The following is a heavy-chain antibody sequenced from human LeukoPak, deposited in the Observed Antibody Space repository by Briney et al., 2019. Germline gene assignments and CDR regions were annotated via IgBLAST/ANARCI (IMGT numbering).Heavy chain of an antibody. J-gene: IGHJ1*01. CDR2: IKSDGST. CDR1: GFTFSSYW. V-gene: IGHV3-74*01. Sequence: GGSLRLSCAASGFTFSSYWMHWVRHAPGKGLVWVSRIKSDGSTRYADSVKGRFTISRDNAKNTVALQMNSLRAEDTGVYYCARAPSEIGGYYPEYFRHWGQGTLVTVSP. D-gene: IGHD3-22*01. CDR3: ARAPSEIGGYYPEYFRH.